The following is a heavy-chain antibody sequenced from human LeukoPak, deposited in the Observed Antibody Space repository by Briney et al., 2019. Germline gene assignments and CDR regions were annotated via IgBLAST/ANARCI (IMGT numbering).Heavy chain of an antibody. CDR3: ARGGYDFWSGYLPPTYYYYYGMDV. Sequence: ASVKVSCKASGYTFTSYDINWVRQATGQGLEWMGWMNPNSGNTGYAQKFQGRVTMTRNTSISTAYMELSSLRSEDTAVYYCARGGYDFWSGYLPPTYYYYYGMDVWGQGTTVTVSS. J-gene: IGHJ6*02. CDR2: MNPNSGNT. V-gene: IGHV1-8*01. CDR1: GYTFTSYD. D-gene: IGHD3-3*01.